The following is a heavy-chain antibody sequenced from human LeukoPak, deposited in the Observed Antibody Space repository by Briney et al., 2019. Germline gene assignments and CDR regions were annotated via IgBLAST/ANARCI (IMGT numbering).Heavy chain of an antibody. J-gene: IGHJ2*01. D-gene: IGHD6-13*01. Sequence: SGGSLRLSCAASGFTFSSYWMHWVRQAPGKGLVWVSRINSDGSSTSYADSVKGRFTISRDNAKNTLYLQMNSLRAEDTAVYYCARGGSYSSSPNWYFDLWGRGTLVTVSS. V-gene: IGHV3-74*01. CDR2: INSDGSST. CDR1: GFTFSSYW. CDR3: ARGGSYSSSPNWYFDL.